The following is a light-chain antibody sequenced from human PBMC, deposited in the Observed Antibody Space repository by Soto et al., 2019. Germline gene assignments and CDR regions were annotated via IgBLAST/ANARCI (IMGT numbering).Light chain of an antibody. CDR2: GAS. J-gene: IGKJ2*01. V-gene: IGKV3-20*01. CDR3: NQYGSSPHT. CDR1: QTVTSNY. Sequence: EIVLTQSPGTLSLSPGERATLSCRASQTVTSNYLAWYHQKPGQSPRLLMYGASSRATGIPDRFSGSGSGTDFTLTISRLGPEDCAIYYCNQYGSSPHTFGQGTKLEIK.